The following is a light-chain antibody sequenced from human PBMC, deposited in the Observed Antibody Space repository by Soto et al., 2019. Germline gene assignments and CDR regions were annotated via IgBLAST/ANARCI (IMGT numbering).Light chain of an antibody. CDR1: QSVTTN. CDR3: QQYNSLPRT. CDR2: AAS. J-gene: IGKJ1*01. V-gene: IGKV3-15*01. Sequence: EIVMTKCAANLSVSPGERATPSCMASQSVTTNLAWYQQKPGQSPRLLIYAASTRATGIPSRFSGSGSGTEFTLTISSLQSEDFALYYCQQYNSLPRTFGQGTKVDIK.